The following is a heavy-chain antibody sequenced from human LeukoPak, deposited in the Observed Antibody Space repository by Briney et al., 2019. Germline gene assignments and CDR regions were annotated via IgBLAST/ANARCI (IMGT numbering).Heavy chain of an antibody. D-gene: IGHD3-22*01. Sequence: SQTLSLTCTVSGGSISSGDYYWRWIRQPPGKGLEWIGYIYYSGSTYYNPSLKSRVTISVDTSKNQFSLKLSSVTAADTAVYYCARVFWPYDSSGYRFDYWGQGTLVTVSS. CDR3: ARVFWPYDSSGYRFDY. CDR2: IYYSGST. J-gene: IGHJ4*02. V-gene: IGHV4-30-4*08. CDR1: GGSISSGDYY.